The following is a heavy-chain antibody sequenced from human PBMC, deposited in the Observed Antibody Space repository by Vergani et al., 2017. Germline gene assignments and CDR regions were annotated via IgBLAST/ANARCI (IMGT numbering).Heavy chain of an antibody. Sequence: QVQLVQSGAEVKKPGASVKVSCKASGYTFTGYYMHWVRQAPGQGLEWMGWINPNSGGTNYAQKFQGRVTMTRDTSISTAYMELSRLRSDDTAVYYCARNPTELAPPYHSWYFDYWGQGTLVTVSS. J-gene: IGHJ4*02. D-gene: IGHD6-13*01. CDR3: ARNPTELAPPYHSWYFDY. V-gene: IGHV1-2*02. CDR1: GYTFTGYY. CDR2: INPNSGGT.